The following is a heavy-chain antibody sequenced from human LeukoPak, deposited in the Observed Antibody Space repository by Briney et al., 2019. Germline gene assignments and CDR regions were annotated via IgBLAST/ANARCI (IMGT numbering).Heavy chain of an antibody. V-gene: IGHV1-18*01. D-gene: IGHD3-10*01. CDR3: ATVPRTSFGGLSVGNILFYYFGMDV. CDR1: GYTFTSYG. J-gene: IGHJ6*02. CDR2: ISADNSNK. Sequence: GASMKLSCAASGYTFTSYGISWVRQAPGQGLEWMAYISADNSNKMYAETVKGRVTMTTDTSTSTAYMDMRSLRSDDTAVYYCATVPRTSFGGLSVGNILFYYFGMDVWGQGTTVTVSS.